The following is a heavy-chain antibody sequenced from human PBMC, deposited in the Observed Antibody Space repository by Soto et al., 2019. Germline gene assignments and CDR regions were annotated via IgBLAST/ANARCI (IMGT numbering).Heavy chain of an antibody. CDR2: IIPIFGTA. V-gene: IGHV1-69*13. J-gene: IGHJ5*02. CDR1: GDTFSSYA. D-gene: IGHD2-2*01. Sequence: SVKVSCKASGDTFSSYAISWVRQAPGQGLEWMGGIIPIFGTANYAQKFQGRVTITADESTRTAYMELSSLRSEDTAVYYCARESCSSTSCSPPYNWLDPWGQGTMVTVYS. CDR3: ARESCSSTSCSPPYNWLDP.